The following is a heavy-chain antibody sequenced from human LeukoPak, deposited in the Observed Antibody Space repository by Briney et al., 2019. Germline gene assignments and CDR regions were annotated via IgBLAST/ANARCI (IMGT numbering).Heavy chain of an antibody. J-gene: IGHJ3*02. CDR1: GYTFTSYY. D-gene: IGHD3-9*01. V-gene: IGHV1-46*01. CDR2: INPYDGGT. CDR3: ARDRPYYNILTGYVHDAFDI. Sequence: ASVKVSCKASGYTFTSYYMYWVRQAPGQGLEWMGMINPYDGGTTYAQKFQGRVTVTRDTSTSTVYMDLSSLRSEDTAVYFCARDRPYYNILTGYVHDAFDIWGQGTMVTVSS.